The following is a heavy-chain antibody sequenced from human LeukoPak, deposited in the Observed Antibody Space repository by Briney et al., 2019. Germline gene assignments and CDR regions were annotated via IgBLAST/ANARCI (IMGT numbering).Heavy chain of an antibody. J-gene: IGHJ4*02. CDR1: GFTFSSYS. V-gene: IGHV3-21*01. CDR2: ISSSSSYI. D-gene: IGHD5-24*01. Sequence: PRGSLRLSCAASGFTFSSYSMNWVRQAPGKGLEWVSSISSSSSYIYYADSVKGRFTISRDNAKNSLYLQMNSLRAEDTAVYYCARDGYNFEGFDYWGQGTLVTVSS. CDR3: ARDGYNFEGFDY.